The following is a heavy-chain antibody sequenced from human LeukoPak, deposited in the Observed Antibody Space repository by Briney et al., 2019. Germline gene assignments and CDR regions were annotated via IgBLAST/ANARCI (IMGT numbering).Heavy chain of an antibody. J-gene: IGHJ5*02. V-gene: IGHV1-24*01. CDR3: AMEKYHLLSSWFYP. CDR2: FDPEDGET. Sequence: ASVNVSCKVSGYSLTELSMHWVRQAPGKGLEWMGSFDPEDGETIYAQKFQGRVTMTGDTSTDTAYMELSSLRSDDTAVYYCAMEKYHLLSSWFYPWGQGTLVTVSS. D-gene: IGHD2-2*01. CDR1: GYSLTELS.